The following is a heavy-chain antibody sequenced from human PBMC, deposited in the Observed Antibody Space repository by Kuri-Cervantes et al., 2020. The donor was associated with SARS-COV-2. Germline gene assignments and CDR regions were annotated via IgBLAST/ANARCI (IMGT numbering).Heavy chain of an antibody. V-gene: IGHV4-34*01. CDR3: ATLELLGGY. Sequence: SETLSLTCAVYGGSFSGYYWSWIRQPPGKGLEWIGEINHSGSTNYNPSLKSRVTISVDTSKNQFSLKLSSVTAADTALYYCATLELLGGYWGQGTLVTVSS. CDR1: GGSFSGYY. J-gene: IGHJ4*02. D-gene: IGHD1-26*01. CDR2: INHSGST.